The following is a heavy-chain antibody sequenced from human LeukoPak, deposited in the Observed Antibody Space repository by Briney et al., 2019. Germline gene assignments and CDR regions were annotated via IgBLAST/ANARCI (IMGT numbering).Heavy chain of an antibody. D-gene: IGHD6-13*01. CDR3: ARSAAAATDTSWFDP. CDR1: GYTFTSYG. J-gene: IGHJ5*02. V-gene: IGHV1-18*01. Sequence: GASVKVSCKASGYTFTSYGISWVRQAPGQGLEWMGWISAYNGNTNYAQKLQGRVTMTTDTSTSTAYMELSSLRSEDTAVYYCARSAAAATDTSWFDPWGQGTLVTVSS. CDR2: ISAYNGNT.